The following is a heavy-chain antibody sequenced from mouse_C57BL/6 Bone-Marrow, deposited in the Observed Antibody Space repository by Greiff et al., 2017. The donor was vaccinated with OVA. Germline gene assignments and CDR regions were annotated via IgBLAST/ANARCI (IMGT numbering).Heavy chain of an antibody. CDR3: ASAMVTSDY. D-gene: IGHD2-2*01. J-gene: IGHJ2*01. CDR1: GYAFSSSW. Sequence: VHLVESGPELVKPGASVKISCKASGYAFSSSWMNWVKQRPGKGLEWIGRIYPGDGDTNYNGKFKGKATLTADKSSSTAYMQLSSLTSEDSAVYFCASAMVTSDYWGQGTTLTVSS. V-gene: IGHV1-82*01. CDR2: IYPGDGDT.